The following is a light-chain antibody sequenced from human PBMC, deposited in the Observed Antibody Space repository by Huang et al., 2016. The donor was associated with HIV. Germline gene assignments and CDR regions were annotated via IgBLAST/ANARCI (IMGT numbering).Light chain of an antibody. V-gene: IGKV1-33*01. Sequence: DIRMTQSPSSLSASIGDRVTITCQASQDINNYLNWYQQKPGKAPKLLMYDASNLQTGVPARFSGSGSETDFTVTISSLQPEDVATYYCQQYDTLPITFGQGTRLEI. CDR3: QQYDTLPIT. CDR2: DAS. CDR1: QDINNY. J-gene: IGKJ5*01.